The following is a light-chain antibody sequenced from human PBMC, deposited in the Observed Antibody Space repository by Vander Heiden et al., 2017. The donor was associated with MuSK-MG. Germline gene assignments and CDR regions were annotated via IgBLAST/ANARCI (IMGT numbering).Light chain of an antibody. V-gene: IGKV1-39*01. CDR1: QSIQNY. J-gene: IGKJ1*01. CDR2: SAS. Sequence: IQMTHFLSSLSASVGDSVTITCRASQSIQNYLSWYQQRPGKAPNLLIYSASRLQRGVPSRFSGSGSGTDFTLTISSRQPEGFATYYCQQGHSPPWTFGQGTEVDIK. CDR3: QQGHSPPWT.